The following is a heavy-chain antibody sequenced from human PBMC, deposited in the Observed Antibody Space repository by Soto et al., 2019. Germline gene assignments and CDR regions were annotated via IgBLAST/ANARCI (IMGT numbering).Heavy chain of an antibody. Sequence: QVQLVQSGAEVKKPGASVKVSCKASGYTFTSYGISWVRQAPGQGLEWMGWISAYNGNTNYAQKLQGRVTTTTDPPTSTADMELRSLRSDDTAVYYCARASSSSCHDYWGQGTLVTVSS. CDR2: ISAYNGNT. V-gene: IGHV1-18*01. J-gene: IGHJ4*02. D-gene: IGHD6-13*01. CDR1: GYTFTSYG. CDR3: ARASSSSCHDY.